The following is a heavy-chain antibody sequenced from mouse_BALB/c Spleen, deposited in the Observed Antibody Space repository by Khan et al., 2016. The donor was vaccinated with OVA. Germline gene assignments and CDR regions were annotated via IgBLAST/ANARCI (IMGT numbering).Heavy chain of an antibody. Sequence: QVQLKESGPGLVAPSQSLSITCTVSGFSLTSYGVHWVRQPPGKGLEWLGVIWAGGSTNYNSAPMSRLSISKDNSKGQVFLKMKSLQTDDTAMYYCARLGDIWGQGTTLTVSS. J-gene: IGHJ2*01. CDR2: IWAGGST. V-gene: IGHV2-9*02. CDR3: ARLGDI. CDR1: GFSLTSYG. D-gene: IGHD3-1*01.